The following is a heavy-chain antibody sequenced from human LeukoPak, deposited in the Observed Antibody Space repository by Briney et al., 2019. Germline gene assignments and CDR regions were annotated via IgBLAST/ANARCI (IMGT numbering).Heavy chain of an antibody. V-gene: IGHV3-66*01. D-gene: IGHD2-15*01. CDR3: ARDSYSKY. CDR2: IYNGGNT. CDR1: GFTFSDYY. J-gene: IGHJ4*02. Sequence: PGGSLRLSCAASGFTFSDYYMSWIRQAPGKGLEWVSIIYNGGNTYYADSVKGRFTISRDNSKNTLYLQINSLRAEDTAVYYCARDSYSKYWGQGTLVTVSS.